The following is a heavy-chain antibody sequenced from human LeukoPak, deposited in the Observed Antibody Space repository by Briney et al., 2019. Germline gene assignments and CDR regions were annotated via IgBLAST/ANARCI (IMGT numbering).Heavy chain of an antibody. CDR1: GYSISSGYY. V-gene: IGHV4-38-2*02. CDR3: ASPGVWGSYRSDY. D-gene: IGHD3-16*02. Sequence: SETLSLTCTVSGYSISSGYYWGWIRQPPGKGLGGIGSIYHSGSTYYNPSLKSRVTISVDTSKNQFSLKLSSVTAADTAVYYCASPGVWGSYRSDYWGQGTLVTVSS. CDR2: IYHSGST. J-gene: IGHJ4*02.